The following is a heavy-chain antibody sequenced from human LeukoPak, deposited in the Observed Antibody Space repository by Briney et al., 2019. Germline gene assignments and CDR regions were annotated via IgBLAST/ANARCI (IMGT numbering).Heavy chain of an antibody. CDR3: ARGGDMITFGGVIVRDEV. CDR2: INHSGST. Sequence: SETLSLTCAVYGGSFSGYYWSWIRQPPGKGLVWIGEINHSGSTNYNPSLKSRVTISVDTSKNQFSLKLSSVTAADTAVYYCARGGDMITFGGVIVRDEVWGQGTLVTVSS. J-gene: IGHJ4*02. D-gene: IGHD3-16*02. V-gene: IGHV4-34*01. CDR1: GGSFSGYY.